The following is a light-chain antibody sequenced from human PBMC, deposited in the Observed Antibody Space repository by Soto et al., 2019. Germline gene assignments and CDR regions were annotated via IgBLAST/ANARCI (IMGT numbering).Light chain of an antibody. J-gene: IGLJ2*01. V-gene: IGLV2-11*01. CDR2: DVS. Sequence: QAVVTQPRSVSGSPGQSVTISCTGTSNDVGGYDYVSWYQQHPGKAPKFMIYDVSKRPSGVPDRFSGSKSGNTASLTISGLQAEDEADYYCRSYAGTSLVFGGGTNLTVL. CDR1: SNDVGGYDY. CDR3: RSYAGTSLV.